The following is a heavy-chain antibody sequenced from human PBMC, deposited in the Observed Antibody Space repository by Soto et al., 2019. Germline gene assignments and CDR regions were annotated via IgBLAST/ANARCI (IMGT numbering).Heavy chain of an antibody. D-gene: IGHD3-22*01. CDR3: ARAHYDSSGYYGPEIDY. CDR2: IIPIFGTA. V-gene: IGHV1-69*13. Sequence: SVKVSCKASGGTFSSYAISWVRQAPGQGLEWMGGIIPIFGTANHAQKFQGRVAITADESTSTAYRELSSLRSEDTAVYYCARAHYDSSGYYGPEIDYWGQGSLVTVSS. J-gene: IGHJ4*02. CDR1: GGTFSSYA.